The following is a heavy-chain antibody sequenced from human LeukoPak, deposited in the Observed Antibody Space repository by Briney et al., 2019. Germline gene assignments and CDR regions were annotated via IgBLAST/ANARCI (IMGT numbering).Heavy chain of an antibody. V-gene: IGHV3-23*01. CDR2: IGNSGGST. Sequence: GGSLRLSCTASGFTFSSYAMSWVRQAPGKGLEWVSAIGNSGGSTYYAVSVKGRFTISRDNSKNTLYLQMNSLRAEDTAVYYCARDSGTYYPIFDCWGQGALVTVSS. CDR1: GFTFSSYA. CDR3: ARDSGTYYPIFDC. J-gene: IGHJ4*02. D-gene: IGHD1-26*01.